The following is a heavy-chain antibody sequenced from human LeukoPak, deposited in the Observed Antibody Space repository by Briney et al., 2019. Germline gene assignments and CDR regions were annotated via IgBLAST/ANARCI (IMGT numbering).Heavy chain of an antibody. V-gene: IGHV1-58*02. CDR2: IVVGRGNT. D-gene: IGHD3-10*01. J-gene: IGHJ4*02. Sequence: SVKVSCKASGFTFTSSAMQWVRQARGQRLEWIGWIVVGRGNTNYAQKFQERVTITRDMSTSTAYMELSSLRSEDTAVYYCAADREGFGEQFDYWGQGTLVTVSS. CDR3: AADREGFGEQFDY. CDR1: GFTFTSSA.